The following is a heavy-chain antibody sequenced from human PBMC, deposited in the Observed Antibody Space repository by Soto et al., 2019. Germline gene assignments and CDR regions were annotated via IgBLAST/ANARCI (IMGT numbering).Heavy chain of an antibody. D-gene: IGHD3-22*01. CDR2: IYPGGST. Sequence: PSETLSLTCAVSGYSISSGYYRGWLRQPPGKGLEWIGSIYPGGSTYYNPSLNSRVTLSIDMTNNHVSLILNSVTAADTAVYYCARVGPWVPYYYDSSPYTFENWFDPWGQGTLVTVSS. CDR1: GYSISSGYY. V-gene: IGHV4-38-2*01. CDR3: ARVGPWVPYYYDSSPYTFENWFDP. J-gene: IGHJ5*02.